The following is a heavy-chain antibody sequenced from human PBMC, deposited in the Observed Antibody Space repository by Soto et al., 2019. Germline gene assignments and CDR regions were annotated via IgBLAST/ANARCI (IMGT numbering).Heavy chain of an antibody. D-gene: IGHD2-2*01. CDR2: INAGNGNT. J-gene: IGHJ4*02. V-gene: IGHV1-3*01. CDR3: ARGIVLVPAAMSHFDY. Sequence: GASVKVSCKASGYTFTSYAMHWVRQAPGQRLEWMGWINAGNGNTKYSQKFQGRVTITRDTSASTAYMELSSLRSEDTAVYYCARGIVLVPAAMSHFDYWGQRTLVTVSS. CDR1: GYTFTSYA.